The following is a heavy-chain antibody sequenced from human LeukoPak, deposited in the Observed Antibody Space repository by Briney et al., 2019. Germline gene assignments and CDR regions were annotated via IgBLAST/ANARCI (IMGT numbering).Heavy chain of an antibody. Sequence: ASVKVSCKVSGYTLTELSMHWVRQAPGKGPEWMGGFDPEDGETIYAQKFQGRVTMTEDTSTDAAYMELSSLRSEDTAVYYCATERLDYGDYVLYYGMDVWGQGTTVTVSS. CDR1: GYTLTELS. J-gene: IGHJ6*02. CDR2: FDPEDGET. V-gene: IGHV1-24*01. CDR3: ATERLDYGDYVLYYGMDV. D-gene: IGHD4-17*01.